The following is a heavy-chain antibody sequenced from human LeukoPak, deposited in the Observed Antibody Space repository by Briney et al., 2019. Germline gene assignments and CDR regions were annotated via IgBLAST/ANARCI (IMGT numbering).Heavy chain of an antibody. CDR2: ISGSGDTA. D-gene: IGHD7-27*01. V-gene: IGHV3-23*01. CDR1: GFTFTSYA. CDR3: AKPRETGGYFFDY. Sequence: GGSLRLSCAASGFTFTSYAMRWVRQAPGKGLEWVSAISGSGDTAYYADSVKGRFTVSRDNSKNTLSLLMNSLKAEDTAVYYCAKPRETGGYFFDYWVQGTLVTVSS. J-gene: IGHJ4*02.